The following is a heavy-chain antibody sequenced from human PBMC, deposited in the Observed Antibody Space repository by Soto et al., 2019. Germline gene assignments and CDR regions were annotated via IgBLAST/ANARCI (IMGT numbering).Heavy chain of an antibody. D-gene: IGHD6-19*01. CDR2: VNHNGRN. CDR3: ARGGSSDWQVAFDF. J-gene: IGHJ3*01. CDR1: GGSFSGYF. V-gene: IGHV4-34*01. Sequence: SETLSLTCAVYGGSFSGYFWNWIRQTPGKGLEWIGKVNHNGRNNYNPSLKSRVTISLDMSKNQISLKLTSVTAADTAVYYCARGGSSDWQVAFDFWGQGTLVTV.